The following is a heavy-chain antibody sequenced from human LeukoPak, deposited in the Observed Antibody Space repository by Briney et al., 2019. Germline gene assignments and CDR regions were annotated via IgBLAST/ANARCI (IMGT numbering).Heavy chain of an antibody. CDR1: GGSISSYY. CDR3: ARIVTYYYGSGQSYYYYYYMDV. Sequence: SETLSLTCTVSGGSISSYYWSWIRQPPGKGLEWIGRIYTSGSTNYNPSLKSRVTMSVDTSKNQFSLKLSSVTAADTAVYYCARIVTYYYGSGQSYYYYYYMDVWGKGTTVTISS. CDR2: IYTSGST. V-gene: IGHV4-4*07. J-gene: IGHJ6*03. D-gene: IGHD3-10*01.